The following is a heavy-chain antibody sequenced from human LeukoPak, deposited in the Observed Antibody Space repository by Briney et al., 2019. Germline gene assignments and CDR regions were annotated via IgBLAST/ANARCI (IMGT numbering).Heavy chain of an antibody. V-gene: IGHV1-2*02. CDR2: INPNSGGT. D-gene: IGHD1-26*01. Sequence: ASVKVSCKASGYTFTGYYMHWVRQAPGQGLEWMGWINPNSGGTNYAQKFQGRVTMTRDTSISTAYMELSRLRSDDTAVYYCARDHVVGATWLEPPDHWGQGTLVTVSS. CDR1: GYTFTGYY. CDR3: ARDHVVGATWLEPPDH. J-gene: IGHJ4*02.